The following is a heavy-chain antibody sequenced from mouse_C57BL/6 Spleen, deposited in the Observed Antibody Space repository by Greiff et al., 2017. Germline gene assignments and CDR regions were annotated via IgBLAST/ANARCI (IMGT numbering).Heavy chain of an antibody. D-gene: IGHD2-5*01. CDR2: IDPSDSYT. Sequence: QVQLQQPGAELVMPGASVKLSCKASGYTFTSYWMHWVKQRPGQGLEWIGEIDPSDSYTNYNQKFKGKSTWTVDKSSSTAYMQLSSLTSEDSAVYYCARTRYSNPVGYFDVWGTGTTVTVSS. CDR3: ARTRYSNPVGYFDV. CDR1: GYTFTSYW. V-gene: IGHV1-69*01. J-gene: IGHJ1*03.